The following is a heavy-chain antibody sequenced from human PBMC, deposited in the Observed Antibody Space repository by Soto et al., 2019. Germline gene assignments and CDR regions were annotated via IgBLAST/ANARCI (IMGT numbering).Heavy chain of an antibody. CDR3: ARERSYSGYDDDAFDI. J-gene: IGHJ3*02. V-gene: IGHV1-2*04. D-gene: IGHD5-12*01. CDR2: INPNSGGT. CDR1: GYTFTGYY. Sequence: ASVKVSCKASGYTFTGYYMHWVRQAPGQGLEWMGWINPNSGGTNYAQKFQGWVTMTRDTSISTAYMELSRLRSDDTAVYYCARERSYSGYDDDAFDIWGQGTMVTVSS.